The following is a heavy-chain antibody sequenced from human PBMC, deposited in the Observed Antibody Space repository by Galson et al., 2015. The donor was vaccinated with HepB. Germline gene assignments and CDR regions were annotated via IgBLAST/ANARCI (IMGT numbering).Heavy chain of an antibody. J-gene: IGHJ6*02. V-gene: IGHV3-21*01. CDR1: GFSFNSYT. D-gene: IGHD1-26*01. Sequence: SLRLSCAASGFSFNSYTMNWVRQAPGSGLEWVSSISSGSSYISYADSVKGRFTISRDSARNSLYLHMNSLRGEDTAVYYCARDSITSGGKIYYYGMDVWGQGTTVTVSS. CDR3: ARDSITSGGKIYYYGMDV. CDR2: ISSGSSYI.